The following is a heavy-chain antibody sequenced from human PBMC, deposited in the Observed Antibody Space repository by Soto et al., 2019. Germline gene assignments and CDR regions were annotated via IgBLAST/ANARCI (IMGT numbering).Heavy chain of an antibody. D-gene: IGHD3-10*01. CDR3: ARGANVLLWFGELSSWFDP. CDR2: MNPNSGNT. CDR1: GYTFTSYD. J-gene: IGHJ5*02. V-gene: IGHV1-8*01. Sequence: ASVKVSCKASGYTFTSYDISWVRQATGQGLEWMGWMNPNSGNTGYAQKFQGRVTMTRNTSISTAYMELSSLRSEDTAVYYCARGANVLLWFGELSSWFDPWGQGTLVTVSS.